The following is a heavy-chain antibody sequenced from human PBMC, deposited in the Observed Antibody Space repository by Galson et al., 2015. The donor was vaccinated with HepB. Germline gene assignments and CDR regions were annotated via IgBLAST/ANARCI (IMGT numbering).Heavy chain of an antibody. CDR1: GGTFSSYA. J-gene: IGHJ4*02. D-gene: IGHD3-22*01. CDR2: IIPIFGTA. Sequence: SVKVSCKASGGTFSSYAISWVRQAPGQGLEWMGGIIPIFGTANYAQKFQGRVTITADESTSTAYMELSSLRSEDTAVYYCARGGYYDSSGYYRGHNFDYWGQGALVTVSP. V-gene: IGHV1-69*13. CDR3: ARGGYYDSSGYYRGHNFDY.